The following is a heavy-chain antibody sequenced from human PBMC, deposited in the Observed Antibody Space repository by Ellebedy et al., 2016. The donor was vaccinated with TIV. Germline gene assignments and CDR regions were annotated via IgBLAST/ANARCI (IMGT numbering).Heavy chain of an antibody. J-gene: IGHJ4*02. V-gene: IGHV3-33*05. D-gene: IGHD2-2*01. CDR2: ISSDGSET. CDR1: GFTFSSYG. CDR3: ARVFISYFFDY. Sequence: GGSLTLSCAASGFTFSSYGFHCVSQAPGKGLEWVAFISSDGSETYYGDSVKGRFTISRDSSRNTVYLQMNNLRADDTAVYYCARVFISYFFDYWGQGTLVTVSS.